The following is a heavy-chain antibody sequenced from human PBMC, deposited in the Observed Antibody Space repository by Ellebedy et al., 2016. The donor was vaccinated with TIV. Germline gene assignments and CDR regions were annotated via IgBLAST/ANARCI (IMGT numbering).Heavy chain of an antibody. Sequence: GGSLRLSXAASGFTFSSYSMNWVRQAPGKGLGWVSSISSSSSYIYYADSVKGRFTISRDNAKNSLYLQMNSLRAEDTAVYYCARGIGYSSGWSRGDYWGQGTLVTVSS. D-gene: IGHD6-19*01. CDR3: ARGIGYSSGWSRGDY. V-gene: IGHV3-21*01. J-gene: IGHJ4*02. CDR1: GFTFSSYS. CDR2: ISSSSSYI.